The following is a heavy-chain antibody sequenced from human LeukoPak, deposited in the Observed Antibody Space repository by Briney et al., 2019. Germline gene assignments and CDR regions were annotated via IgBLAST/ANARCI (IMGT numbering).Heavy chain of an antibody. J-gene: IGHJ2*01. CDR2: ISSSGSTI. CDR1: GFTFSDYY. Sequence: PGGSLRLSCAASGFTFSDYYMSWIRQAPGKGLEWVSYISSSGSTIYYADSVKGRFTISRDNAKDSLYLQMNSLRAEDTAVYYCARDLYSGYVFDLWGRGTLVTVSS. D-gene: IGHD5-12*01. CDR3: ARDLYSGYVFDL. V-gene: IGHV3-11*01.